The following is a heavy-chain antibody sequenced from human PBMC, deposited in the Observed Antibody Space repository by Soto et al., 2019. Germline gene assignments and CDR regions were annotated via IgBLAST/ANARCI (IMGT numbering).Heavy chain of an antibody. CDR3: GRRGWDAIFGSLDS. CDR2: IYSGGST. CDR1: GGSVSSGDW. Sequence: QVQLQESGPGLVKPSGTLSLTCAVSGGSVSSGDWCWSWVRQSPGKRLEWIGEIYSGGSTTYNPSLKSLATISAAKSGNQFSLRLSSVTAADTAVYYCGRRGWDAIFGSLDSWGQGTLVTVSS. V-gene: IGHV4-4*02. J-gene: IGHJ4*02. D-gene: IGHD3-3*02.